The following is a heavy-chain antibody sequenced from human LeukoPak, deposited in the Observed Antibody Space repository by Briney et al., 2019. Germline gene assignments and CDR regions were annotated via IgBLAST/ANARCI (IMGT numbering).Heavy chain of an antibody. V-gene: IGHV4-59*01. CDR1: GASLSSYY. CDR2: ISDTGKT. D-gene: IGHD3-3*01. Sequence: SETLSLTCSVSGASLSSYYWGWIRQSPGKGLEWLGYISDTGKTDYNPSLKNRGTFSLDTSKNQFSLKLTSVTAADTAVYYCVTGYYEPFDNWGQGTLVSVSS. CDR3: VTGYYEPFDN. J-gene: IGHJ4*02.